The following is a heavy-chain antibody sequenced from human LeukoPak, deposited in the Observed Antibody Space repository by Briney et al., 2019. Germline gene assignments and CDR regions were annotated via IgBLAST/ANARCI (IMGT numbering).Heavy chain of an antibody. CDR3: ARGWFGVYGMDV. V-gene: IGHV5-51*01. D-gene: IGHD3-10*01. CDR1: GYSFTSYW. Sequence: EALKISWKGSGYSFTSYWIGWVRPIPGKGPEGMGIIYPGDSDTRYSPSFQGQVTISADKSISTAYLQWSSLKASDTAMYYCARGWFGVYGMDVWGQGTTVTVSS. CDR2: IYPGDSDT. J-gene: IGHJ6*02.